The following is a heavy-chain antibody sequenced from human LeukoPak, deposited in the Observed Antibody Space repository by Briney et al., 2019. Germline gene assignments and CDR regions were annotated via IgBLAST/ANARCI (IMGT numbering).Heavy chain of an antibody. CDR3: ARERHDYVWGSYRYTLGWPDY. Sequence: GGSLRLSCAASGFTFSSYWMSWVRQAPGKGLEWVANIKQDGSEKYYVGSVKGRFTISRDNAKNSLYLQMNSLRAEDTAVYYCARERHDYVWGSYRYTLGWPDYWGQGTLVTVSS. J-gene: IGHJ4*02. V-gene: IGHV3-7*01. CDR2: IKQDGSEK. CDR1: GFTFSSYW. D-gene: IGHD3-16*02.